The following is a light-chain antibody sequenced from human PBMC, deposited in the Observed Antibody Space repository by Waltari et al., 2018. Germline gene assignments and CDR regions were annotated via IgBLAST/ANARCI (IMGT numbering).Light chain of an antibody. CDR3: AAWYDSLRAVV. CDR2: QNI. V-gene: IGLV1-47*01. Sequence: YQQHPGPAPQILIYQNIQRPSRVPDRFSGSKSGTSAALAISGLRSEDEADYYCAAWYDSLRAVVFGGGTKLCVL. J-gene: IGLJ2*01.